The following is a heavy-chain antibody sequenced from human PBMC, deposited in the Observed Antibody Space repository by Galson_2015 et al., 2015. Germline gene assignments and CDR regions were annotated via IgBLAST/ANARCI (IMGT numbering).Heavy chain of an antibody. D-gene: IGHD3-3*01. CDR1: GYTFPRFY. CDR2: INPSGGST. Sequence: SVKVSCKASGYTFPRFYMHWVRQAPGQGLEWMGIINPSGGSTYYAQNFQGRVTMASDTSTSTVYMELNSLRSEDTAVYYCARDGSYYDFWSGRYYYMDVWGEGTTV. J-gene: IGHJ6*03. CDR3: ARDGSYYDFWSGRYYYMDV. V-gene: IGHV1-46*01.